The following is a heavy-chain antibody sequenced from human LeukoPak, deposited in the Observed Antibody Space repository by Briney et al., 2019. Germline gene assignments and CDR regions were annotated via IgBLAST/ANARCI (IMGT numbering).Heavy chain of an antibody. CDR2: ISSSSSYI. V-gene: IGHV3-21*01. CDR1: GFTFSSYS. Sequence: GGSLRLSCAASGFTFSSYSMNWVRQAPGKGLEWVSSISSSSSYIYYADSVKGRFTISRDNAKNSLYLQMSSLRAEDTAVYYCARDPGVPAAVLDYWGQGTLVTVSS. J-gene: IGHJ4*02. CDR3: ARDPGVPAAVLDY. D-gene: IGHD2-2*01.